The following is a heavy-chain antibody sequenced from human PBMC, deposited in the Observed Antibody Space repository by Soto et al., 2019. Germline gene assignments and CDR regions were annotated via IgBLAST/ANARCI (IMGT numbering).Heavy chain of an antibody. V-gene: IGHV4-34*01. CDR2: INHSGTT. CDR1: GGSFSVYY. D-gene: IGHD2-2*01. CDR3: ARENHPGVAVPVRKLKSNWWFVP. J-gene: IGHJ5*02. Sequence: SETLSLTCAVYGGSFSVYYWSWIRQFPGKGLEWIGEINHSGTTHYNPSLKNRVSISVDSSKNQFSLKLSSVTAADTAVYYCARENHPGVAVPVRKLKSNWWFVPWCQGTMVTVFS.